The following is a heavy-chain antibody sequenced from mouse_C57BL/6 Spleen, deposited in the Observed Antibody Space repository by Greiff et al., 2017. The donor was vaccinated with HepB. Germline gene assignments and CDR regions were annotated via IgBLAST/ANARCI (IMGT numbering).Heavy chain of an antibody. CDR1: GFNIKDDY. J-gene: IGHJ3*01. D-gene: IGHD2-1*01. CDR3: TTYGNYRFAY. Sequence: EVQLQQSGAELVRPGASVKLSCTASGFNIKDDYMHWVKQRPEQGLEWIGWIDPENGDTEYASKFQGKATITADTSSNTAYLQLSSLTSEDTAVYYCTTYGNYRFAYWGQGTLVTVSA. CDR2: IDPENGDT. V-gene: IGHV14-4*01.